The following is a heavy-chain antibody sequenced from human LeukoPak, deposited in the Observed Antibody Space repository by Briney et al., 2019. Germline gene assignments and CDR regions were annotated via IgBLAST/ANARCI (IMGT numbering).Heavy chain of an antibody. CDR3: AKDAYYDILTGNEG. J-gene: IGHJ4*02. CDR1: GFTFSSYA. Sequence: GGSLRLSCAASGFTFSSYAMSWVRQAPGKGLEWVSAISGSGGSTYYADSAKGRFTISRDNSKNTLYLQMNSLRAEDTAVYYCAKDAYYDILTGNEGWGQGTLVTVSS. CDR2: ISGSGGST. V-gene: IGHV3-23*01. D-gene: IGHD3-9*01.